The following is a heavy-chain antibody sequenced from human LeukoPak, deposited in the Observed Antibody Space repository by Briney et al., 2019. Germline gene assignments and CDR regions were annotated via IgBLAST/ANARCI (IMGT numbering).Heavy chain of an antibody. CDR1: GFTFSSYV. V-gene: IGHV3-30*04. CDR3: AKDRLPDGRWSLDY. Sequence: PGGSLRLSCAASGFTFSSYVMHWVRQAPGKGLEWVAVISYDGSNKYYVDSVKGRFTISRDNSKNTLYLQMNSLRAEDAALYYCAKDRLPDGRWSLDYWGQGTLVTVSS. CDR2: ISYDGSNK. D-gene: IGHD6-13*01. J-gene: IGHJ4*02.